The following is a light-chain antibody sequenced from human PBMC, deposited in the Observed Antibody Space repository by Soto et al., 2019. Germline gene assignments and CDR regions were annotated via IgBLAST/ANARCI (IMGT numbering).Light chain of an antibody. CDR1: EGVRSSY. CDR2: GAS. Sequence: ENVLPQCPGNRPLSPGERATIACRASEGVRSSYLAWCQPKPGQAPGLLIYGASSRATGIPDRLGGRWSGTDFTLTISRLAPEDSAVFYYQQYGSPWTFSQGTKVDIK. CDR3: QQYGSPWT. J-gene: IGKJ1*01. V-gene: IGKV3-20*01.